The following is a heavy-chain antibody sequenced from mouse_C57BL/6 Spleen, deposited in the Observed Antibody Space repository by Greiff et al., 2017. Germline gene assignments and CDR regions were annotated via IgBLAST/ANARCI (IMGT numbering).Heavy chain of an antibody. V-gene: IGHV14-1*01. CDR3: TREDDGYYVRFAD. D-gene: IGHD2-3*01. CDR2: IDPEDGDT. CDR1: GFNIKDYY. Sequence: VQLKQSGAELVRPGASVKLSCTASGFNIKDYYMHWVKQRPEQGLEWIGRIDPEDGDTEYAPKFQGKATMTADTSSNTAYLQLSSLTSEDTAVYYCTREDDGYYVRFADWGQGTLVTLSA. J-gene: IGHJ3*01.